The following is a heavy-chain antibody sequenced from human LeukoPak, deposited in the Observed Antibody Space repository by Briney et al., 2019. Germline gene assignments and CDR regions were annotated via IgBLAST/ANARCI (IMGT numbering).Heavy chain of an antibody. CDR2: IYYSGST. D-gene: IGHD6-19*01. Sequence: KPSETLSLTCTVSGGSISSSSYYWGWIRQPPGKGLEWIGSIYYSGSTYYNPSLKSRVTISVDTSKNQFSLKLSSVTAADTAVYHCARVKYSSGWSFYLYYYMDVWGKGTTVTVSS. V-gene: IGHV4-39*07. CDR1: GGSISSSSYY. CDR3: ARVKYSSGWSFYLYYYMDV. J-gene: IGHJ6*03.